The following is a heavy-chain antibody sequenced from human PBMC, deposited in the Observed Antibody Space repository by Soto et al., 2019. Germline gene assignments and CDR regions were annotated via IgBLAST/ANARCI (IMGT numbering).Heavy chain of an antibody. D-gene: IGHD4-17*01. CDR3: ARRYGYYFDY. Sequence: PSETLSHTCTVSGGSLSSYYWSWIRQPPGKGLEWIGYIYYSGSTNYNPSLKSRVTISVDTSKNQLSLKLSSVTAADTAVYYCARRYGYYFDYWGQGTLVTVSS. CDR2: IYYSGST. CDR1: GGSLSSYY. J-gene: IGHJ4*02. V-gene: IGHV4-59*08.